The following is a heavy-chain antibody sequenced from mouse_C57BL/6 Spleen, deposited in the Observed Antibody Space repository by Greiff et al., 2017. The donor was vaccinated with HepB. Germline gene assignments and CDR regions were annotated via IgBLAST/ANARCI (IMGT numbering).Heavy chain of an antibody. V-gene: IGHV1-55*01. Sequence: VQLQQPGAELVKPGASVKMSCKASGYTFTSYWITWVKQRPGQGLEWIGDIYPGSGSTNDNEKFKSKATLTVDTSSSTAYMQLSSLTSEDSAVYYCAYDGYYAYAMDYWGQGTSVTVSS. CDR2: IYPGSGST. J-gene: IGHJ4*01. CDR1: GYTFTSYW. CDR3: AYDGYYAYAMDY. D-gene: IGHD2-3*01.